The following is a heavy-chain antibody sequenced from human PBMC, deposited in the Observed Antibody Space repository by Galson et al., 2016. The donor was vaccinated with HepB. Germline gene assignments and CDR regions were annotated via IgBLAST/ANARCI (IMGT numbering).Heavy chain of an antibody. V-gene: IGHV3-23*01. J-gene: IGHJ6*02. CDR2: ISGIDRGT. CDR1: GFTFSSYA. CDR3: AKMRVYTSGWLIHGMDV. Sequence: SLRLSCAASGFTFSSYAMTWVRQAPGKGLEWVSTISGIDRGTYYAESVKGRFTISRDNSKNTVHLHMNSLRVEDTAVYYCAKMRVYTSGWLIHGMDVWGQGTTVTVS. D-gene: IGHD6-19*01.